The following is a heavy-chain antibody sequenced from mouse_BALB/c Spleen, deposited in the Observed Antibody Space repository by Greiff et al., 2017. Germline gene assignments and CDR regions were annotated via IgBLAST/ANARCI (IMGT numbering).Heavy chain of an antibody. D-gene: IGHD3-1*01. V-gene: IGHV5-6*01. CDR2: ISSGGSYT. Sequence: EVQVVESGGDLVKPGGSLKLSCAASGFTFSSYGMSWVRQTPDKRLEWVATISSGGSYTYYPDSVKGRFTISRDNAKNTLYLQMSSLKSEDTAMYYGARRSPLGSMDYWGQGTAVTVSS. CDR3: ARRSPLGSMDY. CDR1: GFTFSSYG. J-gene: IGHJ4*01.